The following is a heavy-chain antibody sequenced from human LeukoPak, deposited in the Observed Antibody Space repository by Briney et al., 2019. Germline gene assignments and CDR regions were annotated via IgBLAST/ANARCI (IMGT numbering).Heavy chain of an antibody. CDR2: ISSSDSNI. CDR3: VRARGAYGDPYYFDY. Sequence: PGGSLRLSCAASGFTFSSYEMNWVRQAPGKGLEWVSYISSSDSNIYYADSVKGRFTISRDNAKNSLYLQMNSLRAEDTAVYYCVRARGAYGDPYYFDYWGQGTLVTVSS. CDR1: GFTFSSYE. V-gene: IGHV3-48*03. D-gene: IGHD4-17*01. J-gene: IGHJ4*02.